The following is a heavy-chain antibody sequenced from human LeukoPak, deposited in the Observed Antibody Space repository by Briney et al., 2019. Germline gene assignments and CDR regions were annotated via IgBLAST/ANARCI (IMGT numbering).Heavy chain of an antibody. D-gene: IGHD3-10*01. V-gene: IGHV4-59*01. J-gene: IGHJ5*02. CDR2: IQSIGGT. CDR1: GSSISSYY. CDR3: ARGNDFYGSGRQSYFDP. Sequence: SETLSLTCSVSGSSISSYYLTWIRQSPEKGLEWIGYIQSIGGTNYNPSLKSRVTISVDTSKNQISLKVTSMTAADTAFYYCARGNDFYGSGRQSYFDPWGQGTLVIVSS.